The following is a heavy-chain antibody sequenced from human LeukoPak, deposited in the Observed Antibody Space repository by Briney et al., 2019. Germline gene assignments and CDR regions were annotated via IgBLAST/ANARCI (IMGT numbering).Heavy chain of an antibody. CDR2: IRYDGNSE. CDR3: ARAKDTAMT. D-gene: IGHD5-18*01. J-gene: IGHJ4*02. CDR1: GFTFRSYG. V-gene: IGHV3-30*02. Sequence: GGSLRLSCVASGFTFRSYGMHWVRQAPGKGLEWVAFIRYDGNSEYYADSVKGRFTITRDNSKNTLYLQMNSLKAEDTAVYYCARAKDTAMTWGQGTLVTVSS.